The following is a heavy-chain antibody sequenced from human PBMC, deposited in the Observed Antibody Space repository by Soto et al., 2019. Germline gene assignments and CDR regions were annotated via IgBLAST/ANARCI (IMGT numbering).Heavy chain of an antibody. Sequence: QVQLVESGGGVVQPGRSLRLSCAASGFTFSSYGMHWVRQAPGKGLEWVAVIWYDGSNKYYADSVKGRFTISRDNSKNTLYLQMNSLRAEDTAVYYCARDILYCGADCSPLDYWGQGTLVTVSS. CDR1: GFTFSSYG. J-gene: IGHJ4*02. V-gene: IGHV3-33*01. CDR2: IWYDGSNK. D-gene: IGHD2-21*02. CDR3: ARDILYCGADCSPLDY.